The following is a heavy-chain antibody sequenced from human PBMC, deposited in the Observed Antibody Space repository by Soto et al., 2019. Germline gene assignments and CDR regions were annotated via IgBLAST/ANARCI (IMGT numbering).Heavy chain of an antibody. Sequence: EVQLVESGGGLIQPGGSLRLSCAVSGFTVSNNYMSWVRQAPGKGLEGVSVIYSGGYTAYGDSVKGRFTISRDNSKNTQFLKRNTVSAAAPAVFYCATSPGGGGYWGQGTLVTVSS. CDR1: GFTVSNNY. D-gene: IGHD3-10*01. V-gene: IGHV3-53*01. J-gene: IGHJ4*02. CDR2: IYSGGYT. CDR3: ATSPGGGGY.